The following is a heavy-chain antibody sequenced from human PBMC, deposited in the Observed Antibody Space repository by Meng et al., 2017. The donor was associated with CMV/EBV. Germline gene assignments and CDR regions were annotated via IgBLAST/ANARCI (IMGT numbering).Heavy chain of an antibody. V-gene: IGHV1-2*02. D-gene: IGHD6-19*01. J-gene: IGHJ4*02. CDR3: VRSSGWSLFDY. Sequence: VQLWQSGGEMKTPGASVKGACTTSGFTFSDYYIHWVRQAPGQGLEWMGWVNSNNDATNYARKFQGRVSMTRDTSISTAHMELSRLMSDDTAVYYCVRSSGWSLFDYWGQGTLVTVSS. CDR2: VNSNNDAT. CDR1: GFTFSDYY.